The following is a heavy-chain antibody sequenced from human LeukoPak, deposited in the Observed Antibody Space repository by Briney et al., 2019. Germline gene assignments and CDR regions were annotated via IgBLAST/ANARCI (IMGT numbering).Heavy chain of an antibody. CDR1: GFTFSSYN. V-gene: IGHV3-21*01. CDR3: ARVGPGVY. J-gene: IGHJ4*02. D-gene: IGHD2-8*01. Sequence: AGGSLRLSCAASGFTFSSYNMNWVRQAPGKGLEWVSSITSSSSYIYYADSVKGRFTISRDNAKNTLYLQMNSLRAEDTAVYYCARVGPGVYWGQGTLVTVSS. CDR2: ITSSSSYI.